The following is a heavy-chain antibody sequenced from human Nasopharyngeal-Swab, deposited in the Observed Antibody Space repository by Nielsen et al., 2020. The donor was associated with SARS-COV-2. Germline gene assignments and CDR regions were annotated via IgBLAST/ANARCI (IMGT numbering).Heavy chain of an antibody. CDR3: ARDLNIPNRRGPGYYYYGMDV. V-gene: IGHV3-21*06. J-gene: IGHJ6*02. CDR1: GFTFSTYS. CDR2: ISGSGSYI. Sequence: GESLKISCAASGFTFSTYSMNWVRQAPGKGLEWVSSISGSGSYIYYADSVKGRFTISRDHPKNSVHLQMNSLRAEDTAVYYCARDLNIPNRRGPGYYYYGMDVWGQGTTVTVSS. D-gene: IGHD2-2*02.